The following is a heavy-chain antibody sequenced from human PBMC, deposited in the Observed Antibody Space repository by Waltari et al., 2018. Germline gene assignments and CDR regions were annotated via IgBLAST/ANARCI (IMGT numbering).Heavy chain of an antibody. CDR3: ARTLGDYVWGSYRLDAFDI. V-gene: IGHV4-38-2*01. CDR2: IYHSGRT. J-gene: IGHJ3*02. D-gene: IGHD3-16*02. CDR1: GYSISSGYY. Sequence: QVQLQESGPGLVKPSETLSLTCAVSGYSISSGYYWGWIRQPPGKGLEWIGSIYHSGRTYYNPSLKSRVTISVDPSKNQFSLKLSSVTAADTAVYDCARTLGDYVWGSYRLDAFDIWAKGQWSPSLQ.